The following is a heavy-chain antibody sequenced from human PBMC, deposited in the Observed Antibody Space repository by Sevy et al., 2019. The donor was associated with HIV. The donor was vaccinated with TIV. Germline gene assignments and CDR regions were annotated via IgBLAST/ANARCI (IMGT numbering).Heavy chain of an antibody. J-gene: IGHJ4*02. Sequence: GGYLRLSCAGSGFIFSGYWMHWVRQAPGKGLEWVANINEDGTTKYYLDSVKGRFTISRDNAKNSVFLQMNSLRVDDTAVYYCARAIGAATSYWGQGTLVTVSS. CDR2: INEDGTTK. V-gene: IGHV3-7*03. D-gene: IGHD2-15*01. CDR1: GFIFSGYW. CDR3: ARAIGAATSY.